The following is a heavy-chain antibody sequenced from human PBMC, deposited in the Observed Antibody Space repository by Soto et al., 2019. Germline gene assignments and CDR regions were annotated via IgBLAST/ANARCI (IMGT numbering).Heavy chain of an antibody. CDR1: GYTFTSYG. CDR3: AIAYYDILPGYYPFDY. CDR2: ISAYNGNT. D-gene: IGHD3-9*01. J-gene: IGHJ4*02. V-gene: IGHV1-18*01. Sequence: QVQLVQSGAEVKKPGASVKVSCKASGYTFTSYGISWVRQAPGQGLEWMGWISAYNGNTNYAQKLQGRVTMTTDTSTSTAYMELRSLRSDDTAVYYCAIAYYDILPGYYPFDYWGQGTLVTVSS.